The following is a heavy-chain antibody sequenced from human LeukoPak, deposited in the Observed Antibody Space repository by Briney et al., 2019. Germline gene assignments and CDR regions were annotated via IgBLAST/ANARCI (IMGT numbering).Heavy chain of an antibody. D-gene: IGHD3-22*01. Sequence: GASVKVSCRANGDTFSAYDINWVRQAPGQGLEWMGWINPNSGGTNYAQKFQGRVTMTRDTSISTAYMELSRLRSDDTAVYYCAREFYYDSSGSDYWGQGTLVTVSS. V-gene: IGHV1-2*02. CDR1: GDTFSAYD. CDR3: AREFYYDSSGSDY. CDR2: INPNSGGT. J-gene: IGHJ4*02.